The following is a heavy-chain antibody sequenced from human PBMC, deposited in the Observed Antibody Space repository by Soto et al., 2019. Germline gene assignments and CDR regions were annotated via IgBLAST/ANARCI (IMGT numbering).Heavy chain of an antibody. CDR1: GFSFIDYA. V-gene: IGHV3-23*01. J-gene: IGHJ5*02. CDR3: AKARHSGDFAGSYDS. CDR2: IGGRGGNA. Sequence: GGSLRLSCAASGFSFIDYAINWVRQVPGRGLEYVAGIGGRGGNAFYADSMKGRFSISRDNSKNTVYLHMHNLRVDDSAMYYCAKARHSGDFAGSYDSWGQGTLVTVYS. D-gene: IGHD2-21*02.